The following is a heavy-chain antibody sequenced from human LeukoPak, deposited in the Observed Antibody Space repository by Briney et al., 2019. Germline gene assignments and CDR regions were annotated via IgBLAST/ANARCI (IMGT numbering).Heavy chain of an antibody. CDR3: ARDSGSGNNDY. Sequence: ASVTVSCKASGYTFTSYAIHWVRQAPGQRLEWMGWISAGNDNTKYSQNFQGRVTFISNTSATTAFMELSSLRSEDAAVYYCARDSGSGNNDYWGQGTLVIVSS. V-gene: IGHV1-3*01. J-gene: IGHJ4*02. CDR1: GYTFTSYA. D-gene: IGHD1-26*01. CDR2: ISAGNDNT.